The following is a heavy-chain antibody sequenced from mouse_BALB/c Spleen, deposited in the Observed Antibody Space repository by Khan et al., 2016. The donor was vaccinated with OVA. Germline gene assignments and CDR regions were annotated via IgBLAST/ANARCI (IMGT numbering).Heavy chain of an antibody. J-gene: IGHJ1*01. D-gene: IGHD3-1*01. CDR3: TRWATWFFDV. V-gene: IGHV1-63*02. CDR1: GYTFTNYW. Sequence: QVQLQQSGAELVRPGTSVKISCKASGYTFTNYWLGWVKQRPGHGLEWIGDIYPGVGYINYNEKFKGRATLTAGTSSSTAYIQISGLTSEDSAVYCGTRWATWFFDVWGAGTTVTVSS. CDR2: IYPGVGYI.